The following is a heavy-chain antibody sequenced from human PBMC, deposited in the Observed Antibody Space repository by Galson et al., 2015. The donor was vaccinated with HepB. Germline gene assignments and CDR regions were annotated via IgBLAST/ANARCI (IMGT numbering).Heavy chain of an antibody. V-gene: IGHV3-48*01. CDR1: GFSFISYS. CDR3: AKNPASYDHFNMDA. J-gene: IGHJ6*02. D-gene: IGHD5-12*01. CDR2: ISSGGTR. Sequence: SLRLSCATSGFSFISYSMNWVRQAPGKGLEWVSYISSGGTRYYADSVKGRFTISRDNAQKSLYLHMNNLRAEDSAISYCAKNPASYDHFNMDAWGQGTTVTVSS.